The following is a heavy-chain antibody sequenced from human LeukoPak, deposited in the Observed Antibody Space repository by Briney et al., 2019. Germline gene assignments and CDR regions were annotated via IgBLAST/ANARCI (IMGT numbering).Heavy chain of an antibody. J-gene: IGHJ6*03. V-gene: IGHV1-2*02. CDR1: GYTFTGYY. D-gene: IGHD2-2*01. CDR2: INPNSGGT. Sequence: ASVKVSCKASGYTFTGYYMHWVRQAPGQGLEWMGWINPNSGGTNYAQKFQGRVTMTRDTSISTAYMELSRLRSDDTAVYYCARAPLGSTSCPPPCYYYMDVWGKGTTVTVSS. CDR3: ARAPLGSTSCPPPCYYYMDV.